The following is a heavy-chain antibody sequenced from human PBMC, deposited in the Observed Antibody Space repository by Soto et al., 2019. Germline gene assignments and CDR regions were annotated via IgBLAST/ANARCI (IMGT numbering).Heavy chain of an antibody. Sequence: GGSLRLSCAASGFTFSSYWMSWVRQAPGKGLEWVANIKQDGSEKYYVDSVKGRFTISRDNAKNSLYLQMNSLRAEDTAVYYCARGHQGYGNFYYYYYMDVLGKGTTVTVSS. J-gene: IGHJ6*03. D-gene: IGHD1-7*01. V-gene: IGHV3-7*01. CDR2: IKQDGSEK. CDR1: GFTFSSYW. CDR3: ARGHQGYGNFYYYYYMDV.